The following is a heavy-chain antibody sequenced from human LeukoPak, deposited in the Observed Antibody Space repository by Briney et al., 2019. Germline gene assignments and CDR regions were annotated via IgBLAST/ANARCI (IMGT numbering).Heavy chain of an antibody. CDR2: IYSSGST. V-gene: IGHV4-4*07. J-gene: IGHJ4*02. Sequence: PSETLSLTCTVSGGSISSYYWSWIRQPAGKGLEWIGRIYSSGSTNYNPSLKSRVTMAVNTSMNQFSLNLNSVTAADTAVYYCARGVYISAAQYGYWGQGTLVTVSS. CDR3: ARGVYISAAQYGY. CDR1: GGSISSYY. D-gene: IGHD6-13*01.